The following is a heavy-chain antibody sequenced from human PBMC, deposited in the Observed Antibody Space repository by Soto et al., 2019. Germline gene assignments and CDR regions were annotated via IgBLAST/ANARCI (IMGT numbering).Heavy chain of an antibody. CDR2: ITTSGSDM. J-gene: IGHJ4*02. Sequence: GGSLRLSCAGSGFPFSTYEMNWVRQAPGKGLEWIAHITTSGSDMNYADSVKGRFTISRDNSKSSVFLQMNSLRVEDTAIYYCVRERFFYDMNGQEDWGQGTQVPVYS. D-gene: IGHD3-22*01. CDR1: GFPFSTYE. CDR3: VRERFFYDMNGQED. V-gene: IGHV3-48*03.